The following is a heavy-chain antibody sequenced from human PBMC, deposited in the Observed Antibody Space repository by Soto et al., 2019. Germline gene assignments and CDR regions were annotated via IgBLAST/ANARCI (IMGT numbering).Heavy chain of an antibody. Sequence: PSETLSLTCAVYGGSFSGYYWSWIRQPPGKGLEWIGEINHSGSTNYNPSLKSRVTISVDTSKNQFSLKMSSVTAADTAMYYSESVESLIGSGSYTTPYYFDYWGQGTLVTVSS. D-gene: IGHD3-10*01. CDR3: ESVESLIGSGSYTTPYYFDY. CDR1: GGSFSGYY. J-gene: IGHJ4*02. V-gene: IGHV4-34*01. CDR2: INHSGST.